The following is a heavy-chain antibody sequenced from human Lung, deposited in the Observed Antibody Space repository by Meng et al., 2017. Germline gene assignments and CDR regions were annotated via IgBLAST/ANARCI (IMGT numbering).Heavy chain of an antibody. CDR3: TKNDFYCLGY. CDR2: IYHSGST. Sequence: VALQGSGPGLVKPSGTLSLTCAVSGGSISSDNWWSWVRQPPGKGLEWIGEIYHSGSTNYNPSLKSRITISVDKPKNQFSLTLSSVTAADTAVYYCTKNDFYCLGYWGQGTLVTVSS. D-gene: IGHD2-21*01. CDR1: GGSISSDNW. V-gene: IGHV4-4*02. J-gene: IGHJ4*02.